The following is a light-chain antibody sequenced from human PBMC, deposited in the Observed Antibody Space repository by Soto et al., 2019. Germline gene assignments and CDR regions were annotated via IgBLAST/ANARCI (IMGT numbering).Light chain of an antibody. CDR3: QQLNNYPTIT. CDR2: AAS. J-gene: IGKJ5*01. V-gene: IGKV1-9*01. CDR1: QGISSF. Sequence: IQWTQSPSSLSASVGDRVTITCRASQGISSFLAWYHQKPGKAPKLLIYAASTLQSGVPSRFSGSGSGTDFTLTISSLQPEDFATYYCQQLNNYPTITFGQGTRLEIK.